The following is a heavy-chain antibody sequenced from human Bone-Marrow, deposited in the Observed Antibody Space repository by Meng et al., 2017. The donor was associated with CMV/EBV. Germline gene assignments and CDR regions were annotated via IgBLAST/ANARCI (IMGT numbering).Heavy chain of an antibody. CDR1: GFTFSSYA. D-gene: IGHD6-19*01. V-gene: IGHV3-30-3*01. J-gene: IGHJ4*02. CDR3: ARGLPSGWAQ. Sequence: GESLKISCAASGFTFSSYAMHWVRQAPGKGLEWVAVISYDGSNKYYADSVKGRFTISRDNSKNSLYLQMNSLRAEDTAVYYCARGLPSGWAQWGQGTLVTGSS. CDR2: ISYDGSNK.